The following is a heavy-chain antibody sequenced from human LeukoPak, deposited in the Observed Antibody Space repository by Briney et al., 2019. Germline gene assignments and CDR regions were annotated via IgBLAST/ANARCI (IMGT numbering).Heavy chain of an antibody. CDR2: IIPILGIA. CDR3: AKEGYSYGYDS. J-gene: IGHJ5*01. D-gene: IGHD5-18*01. Sequence: GSSVKVSCKASGGTFSNYAISWVRQAPGQGLEWMGRIIPILGIANYAQKFQGRVTITADKSTSTAYMELSSLRSEDTAVYYCAKEGYSYGYDSWGQGTLVTVSS. V-gene: IGHV1-69*04. CDR1: GGTFSNYA.